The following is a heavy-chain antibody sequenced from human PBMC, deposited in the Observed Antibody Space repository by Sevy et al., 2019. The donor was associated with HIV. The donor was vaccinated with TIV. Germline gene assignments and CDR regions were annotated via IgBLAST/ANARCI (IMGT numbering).Heavy chain of an antibody. D-gene: IGHD1-26*01. CDR3: ARDLYSGSYHEDY. CDR1: GFTLSSYW. Sequence: GGSQRLSCAASGFTLSSYWMSWVRQAPGKGLEWVANINQDGSAIDYVDSVKGRFTISRDNAKNSPYLQMNSLRADDTAIYYCARDLYSGSYHEDYWGQGTLVTVSS. J-gene: IGHJ4*02. V-gene: IGHV3-7*01. CDR2: INQDGSAI.